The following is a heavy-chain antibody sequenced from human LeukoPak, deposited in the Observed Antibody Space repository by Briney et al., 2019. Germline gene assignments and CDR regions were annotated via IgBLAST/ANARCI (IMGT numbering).Heavy chain of an antibody. V-gene: IGHV3-74*01. CDR2: INSDGSST. D-gene: IGHD2-8*01. CDR3: AKDPDEGYCTNGVCYVV. CDR1: GFTFSNYW. Sequence: QPGGSLRLSCAASGFTFSNYWMHWVRQAPGKGLVWVSHINSDGSSTGYADSVKGRFTISRDNAKNTLYLQMTSLRAEDTAVYYCAKDPDEGYCTNGVCYVVWGQGTLVTVSS. J-gene: IGHJ4*02.